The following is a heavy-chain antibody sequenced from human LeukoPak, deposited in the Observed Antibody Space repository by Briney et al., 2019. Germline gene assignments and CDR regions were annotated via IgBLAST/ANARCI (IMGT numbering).Heavy chain of an antibody. CDR2: IYYSGST. D-gene: IGHD6-19*01. V-gene: IGHV4-59*08. CDR3: AGTIAVAGIIDY. CDR1: GDSSSSYY. Sequence: SEALSLTCSVSGDSSSSYYWSWIRQPPGKGLEWIGYIYYSGSTNYNPSLKSRVTISVDTSKNQFSLKLSSVTAADTAVYYCAGTIAVAGIIDYWGQGTLVTVSS. J-gene: IGHJ4*02.